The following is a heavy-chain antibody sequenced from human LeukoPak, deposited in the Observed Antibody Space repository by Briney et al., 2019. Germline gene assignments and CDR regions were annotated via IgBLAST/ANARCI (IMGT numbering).Heavy chain of an antibody. Sequence: PGGSLRLSCAASGSTFSSYSMNWVRQAPGKGLEWVSSISSSSSYIYYADSVKGRFTISRDNAKNSLYLQMNSLRAEDTAVYYCASDYYDILTGYFYYFDYWGQGTLVTVSS. V-gene: IGHV3-21*01. J-gene: IGHJ4*02. CDR2: ISSSSSYI. CDR3: ASDYYDILTGYFYYFDY. CDR1: GSTFSSYS. D-gene: IGHD3-9*01.